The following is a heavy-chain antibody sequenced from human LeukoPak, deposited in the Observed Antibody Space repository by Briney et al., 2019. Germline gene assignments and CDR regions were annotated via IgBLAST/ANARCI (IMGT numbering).Heavy chain of an antibody. D-gene: IGHD3-9*01. CDR2: IYSDGST. CDR1: GFIVSSNY. J-gene: IGHJ6*04. CDR3: ARVLYILRYFDY. V-gene: IGHV3-53*01. Sequence: PGGSLRLSCAASGFIVSSNYMSWVRQAPGKGLEWVSVIYSDGSTYYAGSVKGRFTISRDNSKNTLYLQMNSLRAEDTAVYYCARVLYILRYFDYWGKGTTVTISS.